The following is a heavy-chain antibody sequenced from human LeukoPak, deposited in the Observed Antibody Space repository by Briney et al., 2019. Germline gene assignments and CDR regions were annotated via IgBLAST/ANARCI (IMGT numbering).Heavy chain of an antibody. J-gene: IGHJ4*02. CDR1: GFTFSNYA. CDR2: IRGSGGST. V-gene: IGHV3-23*01. Sequence: GGSLRLSCAASGFTFSNYAMSWVRQAPGKGLEWVSAIRGSGGSTYYADSVKGRFTISRDNSKNTLYLQMNSLRAEDTAVYYCAKNSGSYDLHYWGQGTLVTVSS. D-gene: IGHD1-26*01. CDR3: AKNSGSYDLHY.